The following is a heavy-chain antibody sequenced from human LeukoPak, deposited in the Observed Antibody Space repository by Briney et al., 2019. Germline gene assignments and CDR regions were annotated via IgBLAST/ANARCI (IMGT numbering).Heavy chain of an antibody. D-gene: IGHD4-17*01. CDR1: GFTFSSYA. CDR3: AKDYGDYAGYFQH. Sequence: GGSLRLSCAASGFTFSSYAMSWVRQAPGKGLEWVSAISGSGDSTYYGDSVKGRFTISRDNSKNTLYLQMNSLRVEDTAVYYCAKDYGDYAGYFQHWGQGTLVTVSS. CDR2: ISGSGDST. V-gene: IGHV3-23*01. J-gene: IGHJ1*01.